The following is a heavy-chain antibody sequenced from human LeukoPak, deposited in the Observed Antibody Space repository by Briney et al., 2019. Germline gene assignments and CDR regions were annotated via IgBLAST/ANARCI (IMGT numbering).Heavy chain of an antibody. V-gene: IGHV3-23*01. J-gene: IGHJ4*02. CDR1: AFTFSSYA. CDR2: ISGSGGST. Sequence: SGGSLRLSCAASAFTFSSYAMSWVRQAPGKGLEWVSAISGSGGSTYYADSVKGRFTISRDNSKNTLYLQMNSLRAEDTAVYYCAKRVAGFSIYFDYWGQGTLVTVSS. D-gene: IGHD3-10*01. CDR3: AKRVAGFSIYFDY.